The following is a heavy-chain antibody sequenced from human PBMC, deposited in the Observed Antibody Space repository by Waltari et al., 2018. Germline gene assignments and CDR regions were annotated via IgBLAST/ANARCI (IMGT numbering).Heavy chain of an antibody. CDR2: IYWNDDK. CDR3: AHRRKRLGVKGYFDY. CDR1: GFSLSTSGVG. J-gene: IGHJ4*02. Sequence: QITLKESGPTLVKPTQTLTLTCPFSGFSLSTSGVGVGWIRQPPGKALEWLALIYWNDDKRYSPSLKSRLTITKDTSKNQVVLTMTNMDPVDTATYYCAHRRKRLGVKGYFDYWGQGTLVTVSS. V-gene: IGHV2-5*01. D-gene: IGHD3-10*01.